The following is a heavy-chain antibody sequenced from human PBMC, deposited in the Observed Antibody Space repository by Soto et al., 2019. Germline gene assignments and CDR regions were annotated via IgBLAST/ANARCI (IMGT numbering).Heavy chain of an antibody. V-gene: IGHV1-46*01. Sequence: QVQLVQSGAEVKKPGASVKVSCKASGYTFTSSYMHWVRQAPGQGLEWVGIINPSGGSTSYAQKFQGRLTIARDTSTSTVYMELSSLGSEDTAVYYCARVYCSGGGCYGIDCWGQGTLVTVSS. CDR3: ARVYCSGGGCYGIDC. CDR2: INPSGGST. D-gene: IGHD2-15*01. CDR1: GYTFTSSY. J-gene: IGHJ4*02.